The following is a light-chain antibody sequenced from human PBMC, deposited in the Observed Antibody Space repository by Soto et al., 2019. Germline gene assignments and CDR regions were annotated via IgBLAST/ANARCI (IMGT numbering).Light chain of an antibody. CDR1: SANIGSNI. CDR3: AAWYYSLKGPV. V-gene: IGLV1-44*01. J-gene: IGLJ2*01. CDR2: SNN. Sequence: QAVVTQPPSASGTPGQRVTISCSGSSANIGSNIVNWYQQLPGTAPKLLIYSNNQRPSGVPDRFSGSKSGTSVSLAISGPQPEDEADYDCAAWYYSLKGPVFGGGTQLTVL.